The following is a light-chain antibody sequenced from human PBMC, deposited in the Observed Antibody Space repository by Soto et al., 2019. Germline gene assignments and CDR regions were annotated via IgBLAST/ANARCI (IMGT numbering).Light chain of an antibody. J-gene: IGKJ4*01. CDR3: QQLLMYPST. V-gene: IGKV1-9*01. CDR1: QDIYIY. CDR2: AES. Sequence: QLTQSPSSLSAYVGDRVTITCRASQDIYIYLAWYQQKPVEGPKLMIYAESTLYGGIPSRFSGSGSGTEFALTITSLQAEDFATYYCQQLLMYPSTFGGGTKVEIK.